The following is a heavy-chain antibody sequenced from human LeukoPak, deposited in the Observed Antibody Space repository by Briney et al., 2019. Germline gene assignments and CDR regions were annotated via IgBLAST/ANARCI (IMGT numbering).Heavy chain of an antibody. CDR1: GFTFSSYW. CDR2: IKQDGSEK. V-gene: IGHV3-7*04. D-gene: IGHD6-13*01. J-gene: IGHJ4*02. Sequence: GGSLRLSCAASGFTFSSYWMSWVRQAPGKGLEWVANIKQDGSEKYYVDSVKGRFTTSRDNAKNSLYLQMNSLRAEDTAVYYCARDLRAAAGTGFDYWGQGTLVTVSS. CDR3: ARDLRAAAGTGFDY.